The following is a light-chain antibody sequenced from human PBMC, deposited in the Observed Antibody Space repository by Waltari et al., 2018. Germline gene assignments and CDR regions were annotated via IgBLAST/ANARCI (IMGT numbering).Light chain of an antibody. J-gene: IGLJ2*01. CDR2: DVN. CDR3: SSFTSSTTGI. CDR1: SSDSGGYED. Sequence: SALTQPDSVSGSPGQSITISCSGISSDSGGYEDVSWYQQHPGKAPKVIIYDVNNRPSGVSKRFSGSKSGSSASLTISGLQAEVEADYYCSSFTSSTTGIFGGGTKVTVL. V-gene: IGLV2-14*03.